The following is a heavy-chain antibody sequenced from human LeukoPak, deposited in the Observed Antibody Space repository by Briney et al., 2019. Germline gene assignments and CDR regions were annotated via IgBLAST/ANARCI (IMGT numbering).Heavy chain of an antibody. V-gene: IGHV4-4*07. CDR1: GGSISSYY. J-gene: IGHJ4*02. Sequence: SETLSLTCTVSGGSISSYYWSWIRQPAGKRLEWIGRIYTSGSTNYNPSLKSRVTMSVDTSKNQFSLKLSSVTAADTAVYYCARDRGSGSYLDYWGREPWSPSPQ. CDR3: ARDRGSGSYLDY. CDR2: IYTSGST. D-gene: IGHD3-10*01.